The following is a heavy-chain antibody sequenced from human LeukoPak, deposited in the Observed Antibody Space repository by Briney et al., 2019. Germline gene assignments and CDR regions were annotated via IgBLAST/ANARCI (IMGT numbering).Heavy chain of an antibody. CDR3: ARDRLHYYDSSGYCYPAVLPDY. D-gene: IGHD3-22*01. V-gene: IGHV3-33*01. Sequence: PGRSLRLSCAASGFTFSSYGMHWVRQAPGKGLEWVAVIWYDGSNKYYADSVKGRFTISRDNSKNTLYLQMNSLRAEDTAVYYCARDRLHYYDSSGYCYPAVLPDYWGQGTLVTVSS. CDR1: GFTFSSYG. J-gene: IGHJ4*02. CDR2: IWYDGSNK.